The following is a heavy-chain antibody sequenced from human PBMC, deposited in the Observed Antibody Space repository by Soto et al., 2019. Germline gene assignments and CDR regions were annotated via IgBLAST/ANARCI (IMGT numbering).Heavy chain of an antibody. V-gene: IGHV4-39*01. J-gene: IGHJ4*02. CDR1: GGSISSSSYY. CDR3: ARLTKRRDFDY. Sequence: SETLSLTCTVSGGSISSSSYYWGWIRQPPGKGLEWIGSIYYSGSTYYNPSLKSRVTISVDTSKNQFSLKLSSVTAADTAVYYCARLTKRRDFDYWGQGTLVTVSS. CDR2: IYYSGST.